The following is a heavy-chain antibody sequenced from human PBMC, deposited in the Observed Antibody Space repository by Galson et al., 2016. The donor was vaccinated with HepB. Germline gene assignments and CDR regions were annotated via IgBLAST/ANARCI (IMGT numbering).Heavy chain of an antibody. CDR1: GFTFRDAW. D-gene: IGHD1-1*01. CDR2: LKSKTYGGSV. CDR3: AADVPYIEYKGIDF. V-gene: IGHV3-15*01. J-gene: IGHJ4*02. Sequence: SLRLSCAASGFTFRDAWMVWVRQAPGRGLEWLGLLKSKTYGGSVDYAAPVKGRFTISTDASENTLYLQMSSLKTDDTAVYYCAADVPYIEYKGIDFCGQGTLLTVPS.